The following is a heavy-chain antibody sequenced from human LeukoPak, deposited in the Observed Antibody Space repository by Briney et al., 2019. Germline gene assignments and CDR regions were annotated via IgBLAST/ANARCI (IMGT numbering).Heavy chain of an antibody. CDR1: GFTFSSYE. V-gene: IGHV3-48*03. CDR3: ATTSIAAAVPGCFDY. Sequence: GGSLRLSCEASGFTFSSYEMNWVRQAPGKGLEWVSYISSSGKTIYYTDSTKGRFTVSRDNAKNSLYLQMNSLRAEDTAVYYCATTSIAAAVPGCFDYWGQGTLVTVFS. CDR2: ISSSGKTI. D-gene: IGHD6-13*01. J-gene: IGHJ4*02.